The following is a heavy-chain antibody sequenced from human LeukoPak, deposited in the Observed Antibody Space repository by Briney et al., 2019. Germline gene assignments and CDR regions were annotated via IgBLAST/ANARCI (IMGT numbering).Heavy chain of an antibody. CDR3: ARANGQLWTTPDY. D-gene: IGHD5-18*01. J-gene: IGHJ4*02. CDR1: GFSFSNYG. V-gene: IGHV3-30*03. CDR2: ISYDGNKK. Sequence: GRSLRLSCAASGFSFSNYGMHWVRQAPGTGLEWLAVISYDGNKKFYANSVKGRFTISRDNSKHTLHLQMISLRVDDTALYYCARANGQLWTTPDYWGQGTLVTVSS.